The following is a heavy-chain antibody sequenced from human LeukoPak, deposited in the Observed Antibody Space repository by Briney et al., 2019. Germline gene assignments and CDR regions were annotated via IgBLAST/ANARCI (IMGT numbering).Heavy chain of an antibody. CDR1: GFTFSSYA. CDR3: ARVVTAMAPTASFDY. D-gene: IGHD5-18*01. CDR2: INHSGST. J-gene: IGHJ4*02. Sequence: GSLRLSCAASGFTFSSYAMSWIRQPPGKGLEWIGEINHSGSTNYNPSLKSRVTISVDTSKNQFSLKLSSVTAADTAVYYCARVVTAMAPTASFDYWGQGTLVTVSS. V-gene: IGHV4-34*01.